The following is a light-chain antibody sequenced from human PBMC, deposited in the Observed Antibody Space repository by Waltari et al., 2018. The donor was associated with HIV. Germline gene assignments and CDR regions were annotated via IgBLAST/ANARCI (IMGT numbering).Light chain of an antibody. V-gene: IGKV3-11*01. Sequence: EIVLTQSPATLSLSPGERASQSVSSYLAWYQQKPGQTPRLLIYDASNRATGIPARFSGSGSGTDFTLTISSLEPEDFAVYYCQQRSNWPMYTFGQGTKVEIK. J-gene: IGKJ2*01. CDR2: DAS. CDR3: QQRSNWPMYT. CDR1: QSVSSY.